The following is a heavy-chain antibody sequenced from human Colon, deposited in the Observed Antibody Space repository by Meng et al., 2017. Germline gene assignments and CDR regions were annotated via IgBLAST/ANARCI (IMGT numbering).Heavy chain of an antibody. D-gene: IGHD1-26*01. CDR1: GDSVSSQSDA. CDR3: ASTENHF. CDR2: TYYRSKWYN. Sequence: QVQLQQSGPGLVKPSQTLSLTCAISGDSVSSQSDAWSWIRQSPSRGLEWLGRTYYRSKWYNDYAVSVKSRMTFNADTSKNQVSLQVNSVTPEDTAVYYCASTENHFWGQGTLVTVSS. V-gene: IGHV6-1*01. J-gene: IGHJ4*02.